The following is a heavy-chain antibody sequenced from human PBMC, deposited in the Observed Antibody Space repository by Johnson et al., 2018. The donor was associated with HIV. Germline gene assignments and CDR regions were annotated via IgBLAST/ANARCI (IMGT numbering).Heavy chain of an antibody. CDR2: IRTKPNTYAT. D-gene: IGHD5-18*01. CDR1: GFSFSGSA. CDR3: SGYSITVGSTDKDDASDI. V-gene: IGHV3-73*02. J-gene: IGHJ3*02. Sequence: EVQLVESGGGLVQPGGSLKLSCAASGFSFSGSAVHWVRQASGKGLEWLGRIRTKPNTYATSYGASVQGRFSISRDDSKNTAYLQINSLKTEDTAVYDCSGYSITVGSTDKDDASDIWGQGTLVTVSS.